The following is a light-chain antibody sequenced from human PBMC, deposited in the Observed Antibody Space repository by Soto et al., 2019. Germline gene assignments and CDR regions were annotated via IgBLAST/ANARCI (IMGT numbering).Light chain of an antibody. CDR3: CSHSASYTFV. Sequence: QSVLTQPPSASGSPGQSVTFPCTGTSSDIGDYNYVSWYQQHPGKAPKLMIYEVTKRPSGVPDRFSGSKSGNTASLSISGLQAEDEADYYCCSHSASYTFVFGTGTKVTVL. CDR1: SSDIGDYNY. CDR2: EVT. J-gene: IGLJ1*01. V-gene: IGLV2-8*01.